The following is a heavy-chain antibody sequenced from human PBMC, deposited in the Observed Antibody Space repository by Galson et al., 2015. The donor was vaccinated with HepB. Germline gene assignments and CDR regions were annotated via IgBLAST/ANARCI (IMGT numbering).Heavy chain of an antibody. Sequence: SVKVSCKASGYMFTTYAINWVRQAPGQGLEWMGWINTNTENPTYARGFTGRFVFSLDSSVNTAYLQISSLKAEDTAVYYCATDRGSGSHFFDYWGQGTLVTVSS. CDR1: GYMFTTYA. V-gene: IGHV7-4-1*02. CDR3: ATDRGSGSHFFDY. D-gene: IGHD3-10*01. J-gene: IGHJ4*02. CDR2: INTNTENP.